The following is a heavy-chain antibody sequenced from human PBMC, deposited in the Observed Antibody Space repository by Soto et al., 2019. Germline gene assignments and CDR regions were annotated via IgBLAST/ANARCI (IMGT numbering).Heavy chain of an antibody. V-gene: IGHV2-5*02. CDR3: AHGPDGYPLDY. Sequence: QITLKESGPTLVKPTQPLTLTCTFSGFSLSTSGVGVGWIRQPPGKALEWLALLYWDDDKRYSPSLKSRLTITKDTSKNQVVLTMTNMDPVDTATYYCAHGPDGYPLDYWGQGTLVTVSS. J-gene: IGHJ4*02. CDR2: LYWDDDK. CDR1: GFSLSTSGVG. D-gene: IGHD5-12*01.